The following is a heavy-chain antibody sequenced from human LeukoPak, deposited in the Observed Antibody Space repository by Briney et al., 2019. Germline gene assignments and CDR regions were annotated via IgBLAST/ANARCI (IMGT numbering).Heavy chain of an antibody. CDR3: ARDGVQLWLSYYYGMDV. D-gene: IGHD5-18*01. CDR1: GYIFTSYA. J-gene: IGHJ6*02. V-gene: IGHV7-4-1*02. CDR2: INTDTGNP. Sequence: GASVKVSCKASGYIFTSYAMNWVRQAPGQGLERMRCINTDTGNPTYAQGFTGRFVFSLDTSVSTAYLQISSLKAEDTAVYYCARDGVQLWLSYYYGMDVWGQGTTVTVSS.